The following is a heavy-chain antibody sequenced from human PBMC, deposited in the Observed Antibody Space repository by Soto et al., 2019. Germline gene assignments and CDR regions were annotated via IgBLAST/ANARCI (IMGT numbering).Heavy chain of an antibody. CDR2: ISGSGGST. J-gene: IGHJ5*02. CDR1: GFTFSSYA. Sequence: GGSLRLSCAASGFTFSSYAMSWVRQAPGKGLEWVSAISGSGGSTYYADSVKGRFTISRDNSKNTLYLQMNSLGAEDTAVYYCAKDHSRPPSMIVVVSNWFDPWGQGTLVTVSS. D-gene: IGHD3-22*01. CDR3: AKDHSRPPSMIVVVSNWFDP. V-gene: IGHV3-23*01.